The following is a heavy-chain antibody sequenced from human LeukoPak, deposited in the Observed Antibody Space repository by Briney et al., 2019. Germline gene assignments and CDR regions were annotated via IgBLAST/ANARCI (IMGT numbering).Heavy chain of an antibody. CDR2: INPSSTNK. D-gene: IGHD3-10*01. CDR1: GFTFSSYS. V-gene: IGHV3-48*01. J-gene: IGHJ4*02. CDR3: AKSGGSGSRNRADY. Sequence: GGSLRLSCATSGFTFSSYSMNWVRQAPGKGLEWVSYINPSSTNKYYADSVKGRFTISRDNSKNTLYLQMNSLRAEDTAVYYCAKSGGSGSRNRADYWGQGTLVTVSS.